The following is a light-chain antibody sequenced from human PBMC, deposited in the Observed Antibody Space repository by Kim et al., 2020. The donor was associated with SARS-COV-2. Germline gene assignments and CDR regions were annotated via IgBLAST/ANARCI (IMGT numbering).Light chain of an antibody. J-gene: IGKJ2*01. CDR1: QDISNY. CDR3: QQYDNLYT. V-gene: IGKV1-33*01. CDR2: DAS. Sequence: DIQMTQSPSSLSAFVGDRVTITCQASQDISNYLNWYQQKPGKAPKLLIYDASNLETGVPSRFSGSGSGTDFTFTISSLQPEDIATYYCQQYDNLYTFGQGTKLEI.